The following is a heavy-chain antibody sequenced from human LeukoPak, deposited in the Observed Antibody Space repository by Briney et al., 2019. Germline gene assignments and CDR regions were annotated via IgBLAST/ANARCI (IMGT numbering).Heavy chain of an antibody. D-gene: IGHD6-13*01. CDR1: GFTFSSYW. V-gene: IGHV3-7*01. Sequence: PGGSLRLSCAASGFTFSSYWMGWVRQAPGKGLEWVASIQQGGSHKYYMDSVEGRFTISRDNAKNSLFLQMNSLRAEDTAVYYCARAPIDSNSWNHAFDIWGQGTMVTVSS. J-gene: IGHJ3*02. CDR3: ARAPIDSNSWNHAFDI. CDR2: IQQGGSHK.